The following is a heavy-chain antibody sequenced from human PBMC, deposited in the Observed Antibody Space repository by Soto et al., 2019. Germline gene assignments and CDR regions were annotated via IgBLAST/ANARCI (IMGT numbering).Heavy chain of an antibody. D-gene: IGHD6-19*01. CDR2: ISYDGSIE. Sequence: GGSLRLSCAASGFTFKNYAMHWVRQAPGKGLEWVAVISYDGSIEFYADSVKGRFTISRDDFKNTMFLQMGSLRVEDTAVYYCAKPLQQWLLQGSGVDVWGQGTTVTVSS. V-gene: IGHV3-30-3*02. CDR1: GFTFKNYA. CDR3: AKPLQQWLLQGSGVDV. J-gene: IGHJ6*02.